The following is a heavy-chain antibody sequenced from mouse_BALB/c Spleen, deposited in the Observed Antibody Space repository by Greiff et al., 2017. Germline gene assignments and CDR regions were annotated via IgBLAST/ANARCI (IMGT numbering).Heavy chain of an antibody. CDR2: IWAGGST. V-gene: IGHV2-9*02. D-gene: IGHD2-1*01. CDR3: AREAMVTTYYYAMDY. CDR1: GFSLTSYG. J-gene: IGHJ4*01. Sequence: VQLVESGPGLVAPSQSLSITCTVSGFSLTSYGVHWVRQPPGKGLEWLGVIWAGGSTNYNSALMSRLSISKDNSKSQVFLKMNSLQTDDTAMYYCAREAMVTTYYYAMDYWGQGTSVTVSS.